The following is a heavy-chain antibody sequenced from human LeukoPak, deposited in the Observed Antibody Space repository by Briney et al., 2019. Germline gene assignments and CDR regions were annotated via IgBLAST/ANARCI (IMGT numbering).Heavy chain of an antibody. CDR2: ISGSGRGT. J-gene: IGHJ4*02. CDR1: GFTLASYA. Sequence: PGGSLRLSCAASGFTLASYAMSWVRQAPGKGLEWVSGISGSGRGTYYADSVRGRFTISRDNSKNTLYLQWNSLRAEDTALYYCAKSVTSRYSTFDYWGQGTLVTVSS. D-gene: IGHD2-2*01. CDR3: AKSVTSRYSTFDY. V-gene: IGHV3-23*01.